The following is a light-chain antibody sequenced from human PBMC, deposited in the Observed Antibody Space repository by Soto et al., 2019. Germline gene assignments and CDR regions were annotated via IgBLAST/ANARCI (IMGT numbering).Light chain of an antibody. CDR2: GAS. CDR3: QQYNNWPPTWT. CDR1: QSVSSN. V-gene: IGKV3-15*01. J-gene: IGKJ1*01. Sequence: EIVMTQSPATLSLSPCERATLSSSAGQSVSSNLAWYQQKPGQAPRLLIYGASTRATGIPARFSGSGSGTEFTLTISSLQSEDFAVYYCQQYNNWPPTWTFGQGTKVDI.